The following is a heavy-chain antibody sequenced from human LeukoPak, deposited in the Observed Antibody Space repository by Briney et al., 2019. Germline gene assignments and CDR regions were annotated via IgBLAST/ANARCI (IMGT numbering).Heavy chain of an antibody. D-gene: IGHD5-18*01. CDR1: GYTFTSYY. CDR2: INPSGGST. Sequence: GASMKVSCKASGYTFTSYYMHWVRQAPGQGLEWMGIINPSGGSTSYAQKFRGRVTMTRDTSTSTVYMELSSLRSEDTAVYYCARSRPGYSYAIPAFPFDYWGQGTLVTVSS. CDR3: ARSRPGYSYAIPAFPFDY. J-gene: IGHJ4*02. V-gene: IGHV1-46*01.